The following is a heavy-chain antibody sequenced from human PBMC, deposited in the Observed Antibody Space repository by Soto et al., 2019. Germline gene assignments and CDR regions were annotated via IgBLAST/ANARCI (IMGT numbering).Heavy chain of an antibody. V-gene: IGHV1-69*06. CDR2: IIPIFGTA. CDR1: GGTFSSYA. D-gene: IGHD2-8*01. Sequence: QVQLVQSGAEVKRPGSSVKVSCKASGGTFSSYAISWVRQAPGQGLEWMGGIIPIFGTANYAQKVQGRVTITADKSTSTAYMELSSLRSEDTAVYYCARDPISYSFPSTYYYYGMDVWGQGTTVTVSS. CDR3: ARDPISYSFPSTYYYYGMDV. J-gene: IGHJ6*02.